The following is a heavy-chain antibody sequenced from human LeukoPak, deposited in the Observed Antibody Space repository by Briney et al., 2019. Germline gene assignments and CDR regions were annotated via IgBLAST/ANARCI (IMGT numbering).Heavy chain of an antibody. Sequence: GESPKISCKGSQFDISSYWIGWVRQVPGKGLEWMGSIYPRDSDTTYSPSFQGHVSISVDTSINTAYLHWSSLRASDTAMYFCARQWTKSFDIWGQGTMVIVSS. V-gene: IGHV5-51*01. CDR3: ARQWTKSFDI. CDR1: QFDISSYW. CDR2: IYPRDSDT. D-gene: IGHD3/OR15-3a*01. J-gene: IGHJ3*02.